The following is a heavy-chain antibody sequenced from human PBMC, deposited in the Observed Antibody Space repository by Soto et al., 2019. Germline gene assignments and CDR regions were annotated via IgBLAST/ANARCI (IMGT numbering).Heavy chain of an antibody. Sequence: SETLSLTCTVSGGSISSSSYYWGWIRQPPGKGLEWIGSIYYSGSTYYNPSLKSRVTISVDTSKNQFSLKLSSVTAADTAVYYCARSEVRYYYYGMDGWGQGTTVTVSS. CDR2: IYYSGST. CDR3: ARSEVRYYYYGMDG. CDR1: GGSISSSSYY. J-gene: IGHJ6*02. V-gene: IGHV4-39*01.